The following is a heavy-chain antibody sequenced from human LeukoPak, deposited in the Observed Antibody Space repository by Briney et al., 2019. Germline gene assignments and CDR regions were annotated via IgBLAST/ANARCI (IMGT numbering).Heavy chain of an antibody. V-gene: IGHV3-48*04. CDR2: ISSSGSTI. D-gene: IGHD6-13*01. J-gene: IGHJ5*02. Sequence: GGSLRLSCAASGFTFSSYSMNWVRQAPGKGLEWVSYISSSGSTIYYADSVKGRFTISRDNAKNSLYLQMNSLRAEDTAVYYCASWYSSSWETNWFDPWGQGTLVTVSS. CDR3: ASWYSSSWETNWFDP. CDR1: GFTFSSYS.